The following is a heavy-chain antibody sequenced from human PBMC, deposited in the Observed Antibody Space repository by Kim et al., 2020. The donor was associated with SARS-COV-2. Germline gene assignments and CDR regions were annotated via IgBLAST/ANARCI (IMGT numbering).Heavy chain of an antibody. V-gene: IGHV3-23*01. J-gene: IGHJ4*02. Sequence: FADSVRGRFTTSRDTPKSTVYLQMNSLGAEDTAVYYCAGICGTTSCSDDYWGQGTLVTVSS. CDR3: AGICGTTSCSDDY. D-gene: IGHD2-2*01.